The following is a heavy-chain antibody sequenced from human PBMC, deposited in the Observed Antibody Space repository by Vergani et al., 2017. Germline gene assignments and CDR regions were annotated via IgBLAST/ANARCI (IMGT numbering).Heavy chain of an antibody. J-gene: IGHJ4*02. CDR3: AREGHLVRGVFDY. Sequence: QVQLQESGPGLVKPSETLSLTCTVSGGSISSYYWSWIRQPPGKGLEWIGYIYYSGSTNYNPSLKSRVTISVDTSKNQFSLKLSSVTAADTAVYYCAREGHLVRGVFDYWGQGTLVTVSS. D-gene: IGHD3-10*01. V-gene: IGHV4-59*01. CDR2: IYYSGST. CDR1: GGSISSYY.